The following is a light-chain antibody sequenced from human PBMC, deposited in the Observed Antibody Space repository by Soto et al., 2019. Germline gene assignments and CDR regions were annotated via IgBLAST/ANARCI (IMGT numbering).Light chain of an antibody. CDR3: SSYTTDSTTV. J-gene: IGLJ2*01. CDR1: SSDVGGYNY. CDR2: EVS. V-gene: IGLV2-14*01. Sequence: QSVLTQPASVSGSPGQSITISCTGTSSDVGGYNYVSWYQQHPGKAPKLMIYEVSNRPSAVSYRFSGSKSGNTASLTISGLQAEDEADYYCSSYTTDSTTVFGGGTKVTVL.